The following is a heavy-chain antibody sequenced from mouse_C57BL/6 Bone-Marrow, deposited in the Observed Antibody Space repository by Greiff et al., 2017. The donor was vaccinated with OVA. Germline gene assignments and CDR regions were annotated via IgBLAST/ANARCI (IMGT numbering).Heavy chain of an antibody. CDR1: GFSLTSYG. V-gene: IGHV2-3*01. D-gene: IGHD2-2*01. J-gene: IGHJ4*01. CDR2: IWGDGST. Sequence: VMLVESGPGLVAPSQSLSITCTVSGFSLTSYGVSWVRQPPGKGLEWLGVIWGDGSTNYHSALISRLSISKDNSKSQVFIKLNSLQTDDTATYYCAKGGVTPYYYAMDYWGQGTSVTVSS. CDR3: AKGGVTPYYYAMDY.